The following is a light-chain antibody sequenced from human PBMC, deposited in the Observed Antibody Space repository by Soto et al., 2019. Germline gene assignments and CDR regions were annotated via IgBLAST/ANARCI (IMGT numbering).Light chain of an antibody. CDR1: SSDVGGYNY. Sequence: HSVLTQPPSASGSPGQSVTISCTGTSSDVGGYNYVSWYQQNPGKVPKLMIYEVNKRPSGVPDRFSGSKSGNTASLTVSGLQAEDEADYYCTSYAGGNNVFGTGTKVTVL. CDR3: TSYAGGNNV. CDR2: EVN. J-gene: IGLJ1*01. V-gene: IGLV2-8*01.